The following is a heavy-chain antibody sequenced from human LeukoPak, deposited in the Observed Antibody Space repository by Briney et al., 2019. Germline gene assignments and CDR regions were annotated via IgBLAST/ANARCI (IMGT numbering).Heavy chain of an antibody. CDR2: INRNGSST. CDR3: ARFCDCSSTSCCPNWFDP. J-gene: IGHJ5*02. D-gene: IGHD2-2*01. V-gene: IGHV3-20*04. CDR1: GFTFDDYG. Sequence: PGGSLRLSCAASGFTFDDYGMSWVRQAPGKGLEWVSGINRNGSSTGYADSVKGRFTISRDNAKNSLYLQMNSLRAEDTAFYYCARFCDCSSTSCCPNWFDPWGQGTLVTLSS.